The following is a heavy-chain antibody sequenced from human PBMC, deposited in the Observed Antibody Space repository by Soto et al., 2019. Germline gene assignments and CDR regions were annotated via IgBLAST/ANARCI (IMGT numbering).Heavy chain of an antibody. CDR1: GYSISSCYY. V-gene: IGHV4-38-2*01. J-gene: IGHJ5*02. CDR3: ARLIQLRSRNWFDP. CDR2: IYHSGST. D-gene: IGHD3-16*01. Sequence: PSETLSLTCAVSGYSISSCYYWGWIRQPPGKGLEWIGSIYHSGSTYYNPSLKSRVTISVDTSKNQFSLKLSSVTAADTAVYYCARLIQLRSRNWFDPWGQGTLVTVSS.